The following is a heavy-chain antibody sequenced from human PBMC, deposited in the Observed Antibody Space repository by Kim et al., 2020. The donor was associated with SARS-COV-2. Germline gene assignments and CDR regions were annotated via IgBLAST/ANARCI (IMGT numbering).Heavy chain of an antibody. V-gene: IGHV4-34*01. J-gene: IGHJ6*03. CDR2: INHSGST. CDR3: ARGTRQWLSRHYYYYMDV. Sequence: SETLSLTCAVYGGSFSGYYWSWIRQPPGKGLEWIGEINHSGSTNYNPSLKSRVTISVDTSKNPFSLKLSSVTAADTAVYYCARGTRQWLSRHYYYYMDVWGKGTTVTVSS. CDR1: GGSFSGYY. D-gene: IGHD6-19*01.